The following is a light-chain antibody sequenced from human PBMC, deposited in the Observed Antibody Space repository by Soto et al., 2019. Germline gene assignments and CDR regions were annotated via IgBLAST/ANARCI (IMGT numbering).Light chain of an antibody. V-gene: IGLV1-44*01. CDR2: TNN. Sequence: QSVLTQPPSASGTPGQRVTISCSGSTSNIGSNTVSWYRQLPGTAPKLLIYTNNQRPSGVPDRFSGSKSGTSASLAISGLPSEDEADYYCVAWDDSLKGAVFGGGTQLTVL. J-gene: IGLJ7*01. CDR3: VAWDDSLKGAV. CDR1: TSNIGSNT.